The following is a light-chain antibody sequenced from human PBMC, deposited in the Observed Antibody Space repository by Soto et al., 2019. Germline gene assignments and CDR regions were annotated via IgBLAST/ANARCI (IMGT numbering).Light chain of an antibody. CDR2: DVT. CDR1: SSDVGGYNY. V-gene: IGLV2-14*03. J-gene: IGLJ1*01. CDR3: SSYTSSSTYV. Sequence: QSALTQPASVSGSPGQSITISCTGTSSDVGGYNYVSWYQQHPDKAPKLVISDVTSRPSGVSNRFSGSKSGNTASLTISGLQAEDEADYYCSSYTSSSTYVFGTGTKLTVL.